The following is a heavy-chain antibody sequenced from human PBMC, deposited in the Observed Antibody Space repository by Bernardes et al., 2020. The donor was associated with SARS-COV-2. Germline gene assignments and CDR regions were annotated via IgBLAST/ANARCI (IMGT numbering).Heavy chain of an antibody. J-gene: IGHJ6*02. V-gene: IGHV4-59*01. CDR3: ALPPTNFDRYAMDV. D-gene: IGHD3-22*01. CDR2: LYYTGST. CDR1: GGSISAYY. Sequence: SETLSLTCTVSGGSISAYYWSWFRQPPGKGLEWIGYLYYTGSTNYNPSLQSRVTISVDTSKNQFSLKLSSVTAADTAVYYCALPPTNFDRYAMDVWGQGTSVTVSS.